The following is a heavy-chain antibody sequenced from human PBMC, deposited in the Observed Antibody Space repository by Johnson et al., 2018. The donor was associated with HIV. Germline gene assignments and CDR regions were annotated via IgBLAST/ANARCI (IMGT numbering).Heavy chain of an antibody. V-gene: IGHV3-30*03. CDR3: AETPGIAAAGTGYAFDI. CDR1: GFTFSNVW. CDR2: ISYDGSNK. J-gene: IGHJ3*02. Sequence: QVQLVESGGGLVKPGESLRLSCAASGFTFSNVWMHWVRQAPGKGLEWVAVISYDGSNKYYADSVKGRFTISRDNSKNTLYLQMNSLRAENTAVYYCAETPGIAAAGTGYAFDIWGQGTMVTVSS. D-gene: IGHD6-13*01.